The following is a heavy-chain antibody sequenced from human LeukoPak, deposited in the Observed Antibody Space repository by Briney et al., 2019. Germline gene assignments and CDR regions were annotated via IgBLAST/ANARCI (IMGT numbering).Heavy chain of an antibody. Sequence: GGSLRLSCAASGFTVSSNYMNWVRQAPGKGLEWLSEISGGGENTYHADSVKGRFTISRDNSKDTLYLQMSSLRVEDTAVYYCTTSWPKVREGDQWGQGTLVTVS. CDR3: TTSWPKVREGDQ. V-gene: IGHV3-23*01. D-gene: IGHD3-10*01. J-gene: IGHJ4*02. CDR2: ISGGGENT. CDR1: GFTVSSNY.